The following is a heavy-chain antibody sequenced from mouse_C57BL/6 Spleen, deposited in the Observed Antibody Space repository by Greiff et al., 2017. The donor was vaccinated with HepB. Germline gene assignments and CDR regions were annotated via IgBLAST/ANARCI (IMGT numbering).Heavy chain of an antibody. J-gene: IGHJ1*03. CDR1: GFSLTSYG. D-gene: IGHD1-1*01. V-gene: IGHV2-2*01. CDR2: IWSGGST. CDR3: ARFYGGYFDV. Sequence: QVQLKESGPGLVQPSQSLSITCTVSGFSLTSYGVHWVRQSPGKGLEWLGVIWSGGSTDYNAAFISRLSISKDNSKSQVFFKMNSLQADDTAIYYCARFYGGYFDVWGTGTTVTVSS.